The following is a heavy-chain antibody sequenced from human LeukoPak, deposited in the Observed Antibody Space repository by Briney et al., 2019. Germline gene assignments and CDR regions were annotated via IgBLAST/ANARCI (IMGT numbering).Heavy chain of an antibody. CDR2: INHSGSST. V-gene: IGHV1-46*01. CDR3: AGGTTNTKGAFDM. J-gene: IGHJ3*02. Sequence: ASVKVSCKASGYTFTNYYIHWVRQAPGQGLEWMGIINHSGSSTSYAQKFQGRVTMTRDTSTSTVYMELSSLRSEDTAVYYCAGGTTNTKGAFDMWGQGTMVTVSS. D-gene: IGHD2-8*01. CDR1: GYTFTNYY.